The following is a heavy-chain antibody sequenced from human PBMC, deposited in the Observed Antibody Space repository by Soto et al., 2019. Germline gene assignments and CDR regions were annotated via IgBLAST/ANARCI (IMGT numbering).Heavy chain of an antibody. CDR3: ARGLDGDYVHYYYGMDV. CDR2: IYYSGST. J-gene: IGHJ6*02. CDR1: GGSISSGGYY. V-gene: IGHV4-31*03. Sequence: QVQLQESGPGLVKPSQTLSLTCTVSGGSISSGGYYWSWIRQHPGKGLEWIGSIYYSGSTYYNPSLKSRVTISVDTSKNHFSLKLSSVTAADTAVYYCARGLDGDYVHYYYGMDVWGQGTTVTVSS. D-gene: IGHD4-17*01.